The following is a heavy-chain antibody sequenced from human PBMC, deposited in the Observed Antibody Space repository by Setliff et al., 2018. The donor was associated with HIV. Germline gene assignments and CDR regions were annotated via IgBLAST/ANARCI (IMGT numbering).Heavy chain of an antibody. V-gene: IGHV3-48*01. J-gene: IGHJ4*02. Sequence: GWSLRLSCAASGFTFSTNGMHWVRQAPGKGLEWISFIGPSSSPIFYADSVKGRFTISRDNAKNSLYLQMTSLRVEDTAVYYCARKSGSFNYEDYWGQGTLVTVSS. CDR3: ARKSGSFNYEDY. CDR2: IGPSSSPI. CDR1: GFTFSTNG. D-gene: IGHD1-26*01.